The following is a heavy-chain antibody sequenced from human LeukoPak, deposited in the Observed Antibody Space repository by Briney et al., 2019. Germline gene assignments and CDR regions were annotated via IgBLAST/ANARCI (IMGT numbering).Heavy chain of an antibody. CDR1: GYTFTGHS. J-gene: IGHJ6*02. V-gene: IGHV1-2*02. Sequence: ASVKVSCKASGYTFTGHSMHWVRQAPGQGLEWMGWINPNSGGTNYAQKFQGRVTMTWDTSISTAYMELSRLRSDDTALYYCARAPHGYGMDVWGQGTTVTVSS. CDR3: ARAPHGYGMDV. CDR2: INPNSGGT.